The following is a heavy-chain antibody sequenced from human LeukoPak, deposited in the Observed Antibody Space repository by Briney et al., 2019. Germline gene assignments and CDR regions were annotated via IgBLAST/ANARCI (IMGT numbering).Heavy chain of an antibody. Sequence: GGSLRLSCAASGFTFSSYAMSWVRQAPGKGLEGVSAISGSGGSTYYADSVKGRFTISRDNSKNTLYLQMNSLRAEDTAVYYCAKLVEEYYGSGSYLPFFDYWGQGTLVTVSS. J-gene: IGHJ4*02. V-gene: IGHV3-23*01. CDR1: GFTFSSYA. D-gene: IGHD3-10*01. CDR2: ISGSGGST. CDR3: AKLVEEYYGSGSYLPFFDY.